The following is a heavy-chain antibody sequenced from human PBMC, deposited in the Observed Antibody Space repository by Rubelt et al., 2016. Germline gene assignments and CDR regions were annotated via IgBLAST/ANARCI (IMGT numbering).Heavy chain of an antibody. CDR3: ARGGDTAMITPYYYYGMDV. CDR2: INPSGGST. Sequence: VQLVQSGAEVKKPGAPVKVSCKASGYAFTSYYMHWVRQAPGQGLEWMGIINPSGGSTSYAQKFQGRVTMTRDTSTSTAYMELRSLRSDDTAVYYCARGGDTAMITPYYYYGMDVWGQGTTVTVSS. D-gene: IGHD5-18*01. J-gene: IGHJ6*02. CDR1: GYAFTSYY. V-gene: IGHV1-46*01.